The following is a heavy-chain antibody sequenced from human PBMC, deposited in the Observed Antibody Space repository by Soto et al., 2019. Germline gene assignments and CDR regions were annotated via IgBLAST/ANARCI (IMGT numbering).Heavy chain of an antibody. D-gene: IGHD1-26*01. CDR2: INHSGST. CDR3: ARDSSGNYGSYFFDH. Sequence: SETLSLTCTVSGGSISSYYWSWIRQPPGKGLEWIGEINHSGSTNYNPSLKSRVTISVDRSKKQFSLKVSSVTAADTAVYYCARDSSGNYGSYFFDHWGQGTLVTVS. CDR1: GGSISSYY. J-gene: IGHJ4*02. V-gene: IGHV4-34*01.